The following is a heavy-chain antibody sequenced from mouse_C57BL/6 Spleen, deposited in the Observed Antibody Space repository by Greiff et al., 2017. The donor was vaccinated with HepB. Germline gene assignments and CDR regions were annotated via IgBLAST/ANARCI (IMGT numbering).Heavy chain of an antibody. D-gene: IGHD2-1*01. Sequence: QVQLQQPGAELVKPGASVKLSCKASGYTFTSYWMHWVKQRPGQGLEWIGMIHPNSGSTNYNEKFKSTATLTVDKSSSTAYMQLSRLTSEDSAVYYCSKGYYGKGSYYFDYWGQGTTLTVSS. V-gene: IGHV1-64*01. CDR2: IHPNSGST. CDR3: SKGYYGKGSYYFDY. CDR1: GYTFTSYW. J-gene: IGHJ2*01.